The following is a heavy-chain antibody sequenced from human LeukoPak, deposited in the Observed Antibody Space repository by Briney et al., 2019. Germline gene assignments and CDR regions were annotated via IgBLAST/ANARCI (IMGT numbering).Heavy chain of an antibody. V-gene: IGHV3-53*01. J-gene: IGHJ4*02. CDR2: IYSGGST. CDR3: AKDQRWESPHYLDS. Sequence: GGSLRLSCAASGFNVNIYYMTWVRQPPGKGLEWVSVIYSGGSTYYADSVRGRFTISRDNSKNTLYVQMNSLRDEDTALYYCAKDQRWESPHYLDSWGQGTLVTVSS. CDR1: GFNVNIYY. D-gene: IGHD1-26*01.